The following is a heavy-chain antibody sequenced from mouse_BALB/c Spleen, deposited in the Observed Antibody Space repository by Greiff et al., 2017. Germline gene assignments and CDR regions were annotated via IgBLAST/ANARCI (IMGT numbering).Heavy chain of an antibody. CDR2: ISYSGST. CDR1: GYSITSDYA. D-gene: IGHD1-1*01. J-gene: IGHJ4*01. Sequence: EVKLQESGPGLVKPSQSLSLTCTVTGYSITSDYAWNWIRQFPGNKLEWMGYISYSGSTSYNPSLKSRISITRDPSKNQFFLQLNSVTTEDTATYYCARTLYGGVDYWGQGTSVTVSS. CDR3: ARTLYGGVDY. V-gene: IGHV3-2*02.